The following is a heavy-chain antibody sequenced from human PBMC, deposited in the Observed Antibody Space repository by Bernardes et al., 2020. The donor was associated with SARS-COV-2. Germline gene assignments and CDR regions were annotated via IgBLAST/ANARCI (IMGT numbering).Heavy chain of an antibody. V-gene: IGHV4-61*01. CDR3: ARFQLHLGPGFDY. CDR1: GGSVSSGSYY. D-gene: IGHD3-16*01. Sequence: SETLSLTRTVSGGSVSSGSYYWSWIRQPPGKGLEWIGYIYYSGSTNYNPSLKSRVTISVDTSKNQFSLKLSPVTAADTAVYYCARFQLHLGPGFDYWGQGTLVTVSS. J-gene: IGHJ4*02. CDR2: IYYSGST.